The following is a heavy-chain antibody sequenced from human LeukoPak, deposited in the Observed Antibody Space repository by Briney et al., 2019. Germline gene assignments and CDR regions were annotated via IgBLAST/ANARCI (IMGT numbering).Heavy chain of an antibody. CDR1: GGSFSGYY. D-gene: IGHD3-22*01. J-gene: IGHJ5*02. CDR2: IYHSGST. CDR3: ARGYYYDSSGSNWFDP. V-gene: IGHV4-34*01. Sequence: SETLSLTCAVYGGSFSGYYWSWIRQPPGKGLEWIGYIYHSGSTYYNPSLKSRVTISVDRSKNQFSLKLSSVTAADTAVYYCARGYYYDSSGSNWFDPWGQGTLVTVSS.